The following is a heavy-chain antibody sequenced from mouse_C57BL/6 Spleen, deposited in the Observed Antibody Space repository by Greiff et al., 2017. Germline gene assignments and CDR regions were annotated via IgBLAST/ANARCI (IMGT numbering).Heavy chain of an antibody. D-gene: IGHD2-4*01. V-gene: IGHV5-17*01. CDR1: GFTFSDYG. Sequence: DVKLQESGGGLVKPGGSLKLSCAASGFTFSDYGMHWVRQAPEKGLEWVAYISSGSSTIYYADTVKGRFTISRDNAKNTLFLQMTSLRSEDTAMYYCARHDYDGFDYWGQGTTLTVSS. CDR3: ARHDYDGFDY. J-gene: IGHJ2*01. CDR2: ISSGSSTI.